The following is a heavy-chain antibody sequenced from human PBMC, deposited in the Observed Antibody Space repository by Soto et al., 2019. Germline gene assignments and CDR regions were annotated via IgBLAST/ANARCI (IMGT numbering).Heavy chain of an antibody. CDR2: ISASNGNR. Sequence: QVQLVQSGAEVKKPGASVKVSCKASGYDFSSYGISWVRQAPGQGLEWMGWISASNGNRDYALQFQGRVTMTSDTSRPTAYMELRSLRSDDTAVYYCVRDPQRHDYWGQGTLVNASS. D-gene: IGHD2-2*01. V-gene: IGHV1-18*04. CDR1: GYDFSSYG. J-gene: IGHJ4*02. CDR3: VRDPQRHDY.